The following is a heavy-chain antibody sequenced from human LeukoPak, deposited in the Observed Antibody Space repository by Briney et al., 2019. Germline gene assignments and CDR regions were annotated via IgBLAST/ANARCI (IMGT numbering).Heavy chain of an antibody. J-gene: IGHJ4*02. CDR3: ALVVDYSGSGTYLVDY. Sequence: SETLSLTCTVSGGSISSSSYYWGWIRQPPGKGLEWIGSIYYSGSTYYNPSLKSRVTISVDTSKKQFSLNLSSVTAADTAVYYCALVVDYSGSGTYLVDYWGQGTLVTVSS. CDR1: GGSISSSSYY. V-gene: IGHV4-39*01. D-gene: IGHD3-10*01. CDR2: IYYSGST.